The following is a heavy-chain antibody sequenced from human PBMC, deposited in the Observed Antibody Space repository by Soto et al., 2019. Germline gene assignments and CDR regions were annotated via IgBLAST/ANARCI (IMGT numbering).Heavy chain of an antibody. CDR1: GGSISSSNW. J-gene: IGHJ4*02. CDR2: IYHSGST. Sequence: SETLSLTCAVSGGSISSSNWWSWVRQPPGKGLEWIGEIYHSGSTNYNPSLKSRVTISVDKSKNQFSLKLSSVTAADTAVYYCARRGDYDFWDFDYWGQGTLVTVSS. D-gene: IGHD3-3*01. CDR3: ARRGDYDFWDFDY. V-gene: IGHV4-4*02.